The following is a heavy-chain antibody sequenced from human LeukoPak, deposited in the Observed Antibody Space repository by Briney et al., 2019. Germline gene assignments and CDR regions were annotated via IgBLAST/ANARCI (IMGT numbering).Heavy chain of an antibody. CDR3: ARGTMVRGVIEAVDY. CDR1: GGTFSSYA. Sequence: PVKVSCKASGGTFSSYAISWVRQAPGQGLEWMGGIIPIFGTANYAQKFQGRVTITADESTSTAYMELSSLRSEDTAVYYCARGTMVRGVIEAVDYWGQGTLVTVSS. D-gene: IGHD3-10*01. CDR2: IIPIFGTA. J-gene: IGHJ4*02. V-gene: IGHV1-69*13.